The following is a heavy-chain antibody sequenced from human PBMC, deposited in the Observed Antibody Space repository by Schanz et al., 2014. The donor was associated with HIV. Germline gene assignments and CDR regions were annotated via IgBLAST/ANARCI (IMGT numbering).Heavy chain of an antibody. D-gene: IGHD1-26*01. Sequence: EVQLLDSGGGLVQPGGSLRLSCATSGFPFAAYAMTWVRQAPGKGLEWVSAIDGVGDNTYYADSVKGRFTISRDNSKNTVYLRMSGLRAEDTAVYYCANQRYSGTYRPFDYWGRGTLVTVSS. V-gene: IGHV3-23*01. CDR2: IDGVGDNT. CDR3: ANQRYSGTYRPFDY. CDR1: GFPFAAYA. J-gene: IGHJ4*02.